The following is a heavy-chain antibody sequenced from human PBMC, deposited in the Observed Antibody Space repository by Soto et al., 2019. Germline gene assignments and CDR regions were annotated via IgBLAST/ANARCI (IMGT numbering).Heavy chain of an antibody. CDR1: GGSISNHY. V-gene: IGHV4-59*08. Sequence: QVQLQESGPGLVKPSETLSLTCTVSGGSISNHYWSWIRQPPGKGLEWIGYIYYSGSTNYNPSLKSRVTISVDTSKNQFSVNLSSVTAADTAVYYCARVGFWSGYYAFDFWGQGTLVTVSS. CDR3: ARVGFWSGYYAFDF. J-gene: IGHJ4*02. D-gene: IGHD3-3*01. CDR2: IYYSGST.